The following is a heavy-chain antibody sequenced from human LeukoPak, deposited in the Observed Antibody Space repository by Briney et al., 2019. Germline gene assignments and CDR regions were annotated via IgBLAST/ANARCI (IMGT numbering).Heavy chain of an antibody. Sequence: SVKVSCKASGGTFSSYAISWVRQAPGQGLEWMGGIIPIFGTANYAQKFQGRVTITADESTSTAYMEPSSLRSEDTAVYYCARDRIAAAGTTYYYYGMDVWGQGTTVTVSS. CDR3: ARDRIAAAGTTYYYYGMDV. V-gene: IGHV1-69*13. CDR1: GGTFSSYA. CDR2: IIPIFGTA. J-gene: IGHJ6*02. D-gene: IGHD6-13*01.